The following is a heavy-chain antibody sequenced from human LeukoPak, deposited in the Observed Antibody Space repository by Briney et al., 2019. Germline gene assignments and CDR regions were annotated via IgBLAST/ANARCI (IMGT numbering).Heavy chain of an antibody. CDR2: IYTSGST. Sequence: PSETLSLTCTVSGGSISSYYWSWIRQPAGKGLEWIGRIYTSGSTNYNPSLKSRVTMSVDTSKNQFSLKLSSVTAADTAVYYCARAIAAPPRGAFDIWGQGTMVTVSS. CDR1: GGSISSYY. J-gene: IGHJ3*02. CDR3: ARAIAAPPRGAFDI. V-gene: IGHV4-4*07. D-gene: IGHD6-6*01.